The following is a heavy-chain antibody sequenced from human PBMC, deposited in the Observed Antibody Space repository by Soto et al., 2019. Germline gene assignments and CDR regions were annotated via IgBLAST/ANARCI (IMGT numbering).Heavy chain of an antibody. V-gene: IGHV4-34*01. CDR1: GGSFSGYY. CDR2: INHYGST. D-gene: IGHD2-2*01. Sequence: SETLSLTCAVYGGSFSGYYWSWIRKTQGKGLEWIGQINHYGSTDYNPSLKSRVTISVDTSKNHFSLRLSSVTAADTAMYYCATHCSSTSCYYTFDPWGQGTTVTVSS. CDR3: ATHCSSTSCYYTFDP. J-gene: IGHJ6*02.